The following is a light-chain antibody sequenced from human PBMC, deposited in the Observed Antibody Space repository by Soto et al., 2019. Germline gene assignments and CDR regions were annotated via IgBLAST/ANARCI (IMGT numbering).Light chain of an antibody. Sequence: QSALTQPASVSGSPGQSITISCTGTSSDVGAYNFVSWHQQHPGKAPKLMIYNVYDRPSGISYRFSGSKSGNTASLTISGLRAEDEADYYCCSYAGSSTLDFGTGTKVTVL. CDR3: CSYAGSSTLD. V-gene: IGLV2-23*02. CDR1: SSDVGAYNF. CDR2: NVY. J-gene: IGLJ1*01.